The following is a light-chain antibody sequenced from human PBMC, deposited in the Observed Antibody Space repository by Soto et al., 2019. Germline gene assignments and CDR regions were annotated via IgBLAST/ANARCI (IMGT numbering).Light chain of an antibody. V-gene: IGLV2-8*01. CDR3: SAYAGINPLGV. CDR1: SSDVGGYKD. Sequence: QSALTQPPSASGSPGQSVTISCTGSSSDVGGYKDVSWYQQQPGKDPKLMIIEVHKRPSGVPDRCSGSKSGNTASLTGPGPQDEDESDYDGSAYAGINPLGVFGTGTKVTVL. J-gene: IGLJ1*01. CDR2: EVH.